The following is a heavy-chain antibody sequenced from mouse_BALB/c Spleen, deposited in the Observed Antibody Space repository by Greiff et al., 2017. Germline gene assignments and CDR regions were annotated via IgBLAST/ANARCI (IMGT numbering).Heavy chain of an antibody. CDR2: ISSGGST. Sequence: EVKLVESGGGLVKPGGSLKLSCAASGFTFSSYAMSWVRQTPEKRLEWVASISSGGSTYYPDSVKGRFTISRDNARNILYLQMSSLRSEDTAMYYCARGDYFDDWGQGTTLTVSS. CDR3: ARGDYFDD. V-gene: IGHV5-6-5*01. J-gene: IGHJ2*01. CDR1: GFTFSSYA.